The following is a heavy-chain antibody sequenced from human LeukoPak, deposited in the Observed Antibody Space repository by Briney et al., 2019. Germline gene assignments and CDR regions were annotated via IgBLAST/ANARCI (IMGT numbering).Heavy chain of an antibody. V-gene: IGHV1-69*13. J-gene: IGHJ4*02. Sequence: GASVKVSCKASGYTFTGYYMHWVRQAPGQGLEWMGGIIPIFGTANYAQKFQGRVTITADESTSTAYMELSSLRSEDTAVYYCAGGYDILTGYYMRRLDYWGQGTLVTVSS. CDR2: IIPIFGTA. D-gene: IGHD3-9*01. CDR3: AGGYDILTGYYMRRLDY. CDR1: GYTFTGYY.